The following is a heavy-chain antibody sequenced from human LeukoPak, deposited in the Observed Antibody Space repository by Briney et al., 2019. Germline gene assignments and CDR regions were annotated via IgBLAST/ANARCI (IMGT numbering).Heavy chain of an antibody. CDR3: AKDRREVAASGYS. J-gene: IGHJ4*02. Sequence: GGSLRLSCAASGFTFSSYAMTWVRQAPGKGPEWVSTISGSGGITHYTDPVKGRFTISRDNSKSTLYLQMSSLRAEDTALYYCAKDRREVAASGYSWGQGTLVTVSS. CDR2: ISGSGGIT. D-gene: IGHD6-13*01. V-gene: IGHV3-23*01. CDR1: GFTFSSYA.